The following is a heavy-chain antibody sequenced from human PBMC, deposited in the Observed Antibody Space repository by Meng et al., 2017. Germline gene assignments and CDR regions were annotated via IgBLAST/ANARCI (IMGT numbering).Heavy chain of an antibody. Sequence: QVQLVQSGAEVKKPGASVKVSCKPSGYNFPDYYIHWVRRATGQGLEWMGWMNPNSGNTGYAQKFQGRVTITRNTSISTAYMELSSLRSEDTAVYYCARGVSYGGPDYWGQGTLVTVSS. CDR2: MNPNSGNT. CDR1: GYNFPDYY. J-gene: IGHJ4*02. D-gene: IGHD4-23*01. V-gene: IGHV1-8*03. CDR3: ARGVSYGGPDY.